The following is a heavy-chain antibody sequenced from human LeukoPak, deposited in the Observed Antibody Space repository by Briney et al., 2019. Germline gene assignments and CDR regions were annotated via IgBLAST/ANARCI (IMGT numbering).Heavy chain of an antibody. J-gene: IGHJ4*02. Sequence: GASVKVSCKASGYTFTSYYMHWVRQAPGQGLEWMGIINPSGGSTSYAQKFQGRVTMTRDTSTSTVYMELSSLRSEDTAVYYCARSRREYDISTGYSDLFDYWGQGTLVTVSS. D-gene: IGHD3-9*01. V-gene: IGHV1-46*01. CDR1: GYTFTSYY. CDR2: INPSGGST. CDR3: ARSRREYDISTGYSDLFDY.